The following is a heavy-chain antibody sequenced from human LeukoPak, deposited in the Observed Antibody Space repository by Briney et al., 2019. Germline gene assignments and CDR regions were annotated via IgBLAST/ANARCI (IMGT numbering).Heavy chain of an antibody. Sequence: ASVKVSCKAFGYTFTSYGISWVRQAPGQGLEWMGWISAYNGNTNYAQKLQGRVTMTTDTSTSTAYMELRSLRSDDTAVYYCARTPYSPDYYYYYMDVWGKGTTVTVSS. CDR2: ISAYNGNT. CDR3: ARTPYSPDYYYYYMDV. J-gene: IGHJ6*03. D-gene: IGHD2-15*01. V-gene: IGHV1-18*01. CDR1: GYTFTSYG.